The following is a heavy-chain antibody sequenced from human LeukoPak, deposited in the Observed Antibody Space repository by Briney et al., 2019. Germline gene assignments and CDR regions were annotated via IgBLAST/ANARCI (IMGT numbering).Heavy chain of an antibody. V-gene: IGHV3-7*05. Sequence: GGSLRLSCAASGFTFSNYWMSWVRQAPGKGLEWVANIKQDGSEKYYADSVKGRFTISRDNRKNSLYLQMNSLRTEDTALYYCAKDSGYDFSGWYFDLWGRGTLVTVSS. CDR2: IKQDGSEK. CDR3: AKDSGYDFSGWYFDL. J-gene: IGHJ2*01. CDR1: GFTFSNYW. D-gene: IGHD5-12*01.